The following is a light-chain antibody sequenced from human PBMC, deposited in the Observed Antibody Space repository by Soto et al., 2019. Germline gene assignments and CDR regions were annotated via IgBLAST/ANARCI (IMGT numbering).Light chain of an antibody. CDR2: SVS. CDR1: TSNIGTGA. J-gene: IGLJ3*02. CDR3: AAWDDSLNGPV. Sequence: QSVLTQPPSASAAPGQNINISCSGSTSNIGTGAVNWYQQLPGTAPKLLIYSVSQRPSGVPDRFSGSKSGTSASLAISGLQSEDEADYHCAAWDDSLNGPVFGGGTKLTVL. V-gene: IGLV1-44*01.